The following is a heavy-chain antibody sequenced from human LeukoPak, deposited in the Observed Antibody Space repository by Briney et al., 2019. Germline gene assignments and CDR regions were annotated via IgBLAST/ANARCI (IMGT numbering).Heavy chain of an antibody. Sequence: PSETLSLTCTVSGGSISSYHWSWIRQLAGKGLEWIGCMYTSGTTNYSPSLKSRATMSVDTSKNQFSLKLSSATAADSAVYYCARDLFVAGTFWFDPWGQGTLVTVSS. CDR1: GGSISSYH. CDR2: MYTSGTT. D-gene: IGHD6-19*01. CDR3: ARDLFVAGTFWFDP. V-gene: IGHV4-4*07. J-gene: IGHJ5*02.